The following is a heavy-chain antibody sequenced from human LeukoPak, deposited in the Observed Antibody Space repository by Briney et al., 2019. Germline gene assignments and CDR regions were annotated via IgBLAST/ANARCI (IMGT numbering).Heavy chain of an antibody. CDR1: GFTFRSYG. Sequence: PGRSLRLSCAASGFTFRSYGMHWVRQAPGEWLEWVAVIWYDGSNKNYANSVRGRFTISRDNSKNTLYLQMNSLRAEDTAVYYCARDRAAAMEYYYMDVWGKGTTVTVSS. CDR2: IWYDGSNK. CDR3: ARDRAAAMEYYYMDV. D-gene: IGHD2-2*01. V-gene: IGHV3-33*01. J-gene: IGHJ6*03.